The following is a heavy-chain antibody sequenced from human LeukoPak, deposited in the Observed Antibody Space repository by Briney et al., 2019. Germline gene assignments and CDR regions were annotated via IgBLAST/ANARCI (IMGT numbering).Heavy chain of an antibody. CDR3: AKELRYYDFWSGYYTAYYYYYMDV. Sequence: GGSLRLSCAASGFTFSSYWMHWVRQAPGKGLVWISRINSDGSSTSYADSVKGRFTISRDNAKNTLYLQMNSLRAEDTAVYYCAKELRYYDFWSGYYTAYYYYYMDVWGKGTTVTVSS. CDR2: INSDGSST. D-gene: IGHD3-3*01. CDR1: GFTFSSYW. V-gene: IGHV3-74*01. J-gene: IGHJ6*03.